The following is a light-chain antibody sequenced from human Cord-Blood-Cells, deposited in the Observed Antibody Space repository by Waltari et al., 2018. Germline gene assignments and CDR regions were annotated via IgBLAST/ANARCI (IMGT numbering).Light chain of an antibody. Sequence: DIQMTQSPSTLSASVGDRVTITCRASQSISSWLTWYQQKPGKAPKLLIYKASSLESGVPSRFSGSGSGTEFTLTISSLQPDDFATYYCQQYNSYPYTFGQGTKLEIK. V-gene: IGKV1-5*03. CDR1: QSISSW. J-gene: IGKJ2*01. CDR2: KAS. CDR3: QQYNSYPYT.